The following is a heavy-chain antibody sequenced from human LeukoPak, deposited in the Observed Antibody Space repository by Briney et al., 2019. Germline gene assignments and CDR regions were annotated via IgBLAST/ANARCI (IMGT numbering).Heavy chain of an antibody. J-gene: IGHJ5*02. D-gene: IGHD1-26*01. CDR2: INPNSGGT. CDR1: GYTFTGYY. V-gene: IGHV1-2*02. CDR3: ARDGPGGSYSNWFDP. Sequence: ASVKVSCKASGYTFTGYYMHWVRQAPGQGIEWMAWINPNSGGTNYAQKFQGRVTMTRDTSISTAYMELSRLRSDDTAVYYCARDGPGGSYSNWFDPWGQGTLVTVSS.